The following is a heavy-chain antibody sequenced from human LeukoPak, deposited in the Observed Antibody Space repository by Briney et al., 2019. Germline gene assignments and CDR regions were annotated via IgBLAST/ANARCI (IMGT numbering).Heavy chain of an antibody. CDR1: GLTSRSYV. J-gene: IGHJ5*02. D-gene: IGHD3-10*01. CDR3: AQASSDYFGSGSLTS. V-gene: IGHV3-23*01. Sequence: PGGSLRLSCAASGLTSRSYVMSWVRQVPGKGLEWVSGISASGCSTYYADAVKGRFTISRDISKNTLYLQMSSLRAEDTAIYYCAQASSDYFGSGSLTSWGQGTLVTVSS. CDR2: ISASGCST.